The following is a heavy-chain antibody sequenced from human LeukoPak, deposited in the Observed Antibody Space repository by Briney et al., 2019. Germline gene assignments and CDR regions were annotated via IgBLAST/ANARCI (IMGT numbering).Heavy chain of an antibody. CDR1: GYTFTSYG. CDR3: AVVGSGGYTMVYYYYGMDV. D-gene: IGHD3-10*01. V-gene: IGHV1-69*13. J-gene: IGHJ6*02. CDR2: IIPIFGTA. Sequence: ASVKVSCKASGYTFTSYGISWMRQAPRQGLEWMGGIIPIFGTANYAQKFQGRVTITADESTSTAYMELSSLRSEDTAVYYCAVVGSGGYTMVYYYYGMDVWGQGTTVTVSS.